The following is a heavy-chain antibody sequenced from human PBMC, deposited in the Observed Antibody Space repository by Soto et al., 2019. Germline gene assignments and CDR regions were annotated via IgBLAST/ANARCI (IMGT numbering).Heavy chain of an antibody. D-gene: IGHD1-26*01. CDR1: RGSVSSQTHF. V-gene: IGHV4-61*01. Sequence: SETLSLTCTVTRGSVSSQTHFWTWIRQPPGKGLEWIGYKYYSGISNYNPSLQSRVTISVDTSKNQFSLRLTSVTAADTAVYYCVREDMSGTYYFDAWGQGALVTVSS. J-gene: IGHJ4*02. CDR2: KYYSGIS. CDR3: VREDMSGTYYFDA.